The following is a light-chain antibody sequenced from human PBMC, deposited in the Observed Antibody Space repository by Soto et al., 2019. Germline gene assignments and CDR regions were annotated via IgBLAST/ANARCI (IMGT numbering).Light chain of an antibody. J-gene: IGKJ5*01. CDR2: DAS. CDR1: QSISSW. V-gene: IGKV1-5*01. CDR3: QQYDILPIT. Sequence: DIQMTQSPSTLSASVGDRVTITCRASQSISSWLAWYQQKPGKAPKLLIYDASSLESGVPSRFSGSGSGTHFTFTISSLQTEDIGTYYCQQYDILPITFGRGTRLE.